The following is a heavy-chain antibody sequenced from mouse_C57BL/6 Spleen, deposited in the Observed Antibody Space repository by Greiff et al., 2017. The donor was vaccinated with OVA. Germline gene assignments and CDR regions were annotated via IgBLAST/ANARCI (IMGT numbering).Heavy chain of an antibody. CDR3: ARDDYYGSSYNAMDY. Sequence: VQLQQSGAELVKPGASVKISCKASGYAFSSYWMNWVKQRPGKGLEWIGQIYPGDGDTNYNGKFKGKATLTADKSSSTAYMQLSSLTSEDSAVYFGARDDYYGSSYNAMDYWGQGTSVTVSS. J-gene: IGHJ4*01. CDR2: IYPGDGDT. V-gene: IGHV1-80*01. CDR1: GYAFSSYW. D-gene: IGHD1-1*01.